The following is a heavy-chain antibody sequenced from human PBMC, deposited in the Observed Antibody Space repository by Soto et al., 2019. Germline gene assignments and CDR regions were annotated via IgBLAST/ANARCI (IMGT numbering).Heavy chain of an antibody. J-gene: IGHJ6*02. CDR1: GFTLSSYG. Sequence: PGGSLRLSCAASGFTLSSYGMHWVRQAPGKGLEWVAVIWYDGSNKYYADSVKGRFTISRDNSKNTLYLQMNSLRAEDTAVYYCARDLLSQCGSSTSCYKYGMDVWGQGTTVTVSS. CDR2: IWYDGSNK. D-gene: IGHD2-2*02. CDR3: ARDLLSQCGSSTSCYKYGMDV. V-gene: IGHV3-33*01.